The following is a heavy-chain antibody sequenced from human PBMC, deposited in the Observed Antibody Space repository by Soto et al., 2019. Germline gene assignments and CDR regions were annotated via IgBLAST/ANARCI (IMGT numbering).Heavy chain of an antibody. D-gene: IGHD5-18*01. Sequence: QVQLVQSGAEVKKPGSSVKVSCKASGGTFNSYAISWVRQAPGQGLAWMGGIVPIFGTPIYAQKFQDRVTITADESTSTAYMELSSLRSEDTAVYYCARDQRDTGMVGNFDSWGQGTLVTVSS. J-gene: IGHJ4*02. CDR3: ARDQRDTGMVGNFDS. V-gene: IGHV1-69*01. CDR2: IVPIFGTP. CDR1: GGTFNSYA.